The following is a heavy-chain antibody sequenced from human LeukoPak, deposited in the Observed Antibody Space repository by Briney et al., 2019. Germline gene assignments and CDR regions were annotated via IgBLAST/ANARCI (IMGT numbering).Heavy chain of an antibody. CDR1: GFTFSSYG. CDR3: ARDMIAAAGLVNDY. Sequence: PGRSLRLSCAASGFTFSSYGVHWVRQAPGKGLEWVAFIRYDGSNKYYADSVKGRFTISRDNSKNTLYLQMNSLRAEDTAVYYCARDMIAAAGLVNDYWGQGTLVTVSS. CDR2: IRYDGSNK. J-gene: IGHJ4*02. V-gene: IGHV3-33*01. D-gene: IGHD6-13*01.